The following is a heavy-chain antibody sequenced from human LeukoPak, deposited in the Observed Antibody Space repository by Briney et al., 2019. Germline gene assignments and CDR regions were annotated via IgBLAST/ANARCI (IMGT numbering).Heavy chain of an antibody. V-gene: IGHV3-74*01. CDR3: VRGFDL. CDR1: GFTFSSYW. Sequence: PGGSLRLSCAASGFTFSSYWMHWVRHAPGKGLVWVSRINGDGSSTNYADSVKGRFTISRDNAKNTVYVQMNSLRAEDTAVYYCVRGFDLWGRGTLVTVSS. J-gene: IGHJ2*01. CDR2: INGDGSST.